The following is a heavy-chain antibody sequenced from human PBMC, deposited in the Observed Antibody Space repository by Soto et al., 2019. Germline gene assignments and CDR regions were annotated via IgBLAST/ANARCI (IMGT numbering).Heavy chain of an antibody. D-gene: IGHD1-26*01. CDR3: ARSVTAGVDY. CDR1: GCSFSSLD. CDR2: MQPRDGRT. V-gene: IGHV1-8*01. J-gene: IGHJ4*02. Sequence: QVQLVQSGAEVREPGASVKVSCKASGCSFSSLDINWVRQTTGQGLEWMEWMQPRDGRTGYAQKFQGRVTMTRDTSINTAYMELSSLTSDDKAFYYCARSVTAGVDYWGQGTLVTVSS.